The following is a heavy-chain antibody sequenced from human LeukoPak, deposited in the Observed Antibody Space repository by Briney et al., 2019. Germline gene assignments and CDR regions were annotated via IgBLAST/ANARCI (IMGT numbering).Heavy chain of an antibody. CDR2: IYTSGST. Sequence: SQTLSLTCTVSGGSISSGSYYWSWIRQPAGKGLEWIGRIYTSGSTNYNPSLKSRVTISVDTSKNQFSLKLSSVTAADTAVYYCARDLVGATGWFDPWGQGTLVTVSS. CDR1: GGSISSGSYY. J-gene: IGHJ5*02. CDR3: ARDLVGATGWFDP. D-gene: IGHD1-26*01. V-gene: IGHV4-61*02.